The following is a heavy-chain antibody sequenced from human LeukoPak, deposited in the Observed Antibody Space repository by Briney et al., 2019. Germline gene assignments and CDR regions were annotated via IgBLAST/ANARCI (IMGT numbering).Heavy chain of an antibody. CDR1: GYSFTSYW. CDR2: IYPDDSDT. V-gene: IGHV5-51*01. CDR3: ARHRHCTYGVCYSNYYYYMDV. D-gene: IGHD2-8*01. J-gene: IGHJ6*03. Sequence: GESLKISCKGSGYSFTSYWIGWVRQMPGKGLEWMGIIYPDDSDTRYSPSFEGQVIISVDKSISTAYLQWSSLKASDTATYYCARHRHCTYGVCYSNYYYYMDVWGKGTTVTVSS.